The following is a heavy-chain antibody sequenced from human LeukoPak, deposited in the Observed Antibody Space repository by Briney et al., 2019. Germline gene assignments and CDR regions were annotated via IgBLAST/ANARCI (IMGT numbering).Heavy chain of an antibody. J-gene: IGHJ4*02. D-gene: IGHD5-12*01. Sequence: ASVKVSCKAPGYTFTGYYIHWVRQAPGQGLEWMGWINPNSGDTNYAQKFQGRVTMTRDTSIRTAYLELSGLRSDDTAVYYCAKNPYEFHFDYWGQGTLVTVSS. CDR2: INPNSGDT. CDR1: GYTFTGYY. CDR3: AKNPYEFHFDY. V-gene: IGHV1-2*02.